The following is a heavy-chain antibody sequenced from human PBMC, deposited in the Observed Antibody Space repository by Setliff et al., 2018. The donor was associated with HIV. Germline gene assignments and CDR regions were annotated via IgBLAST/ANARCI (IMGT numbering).Heavy chain of an antibody. J-gene: IGHJ5*02. CDR3: ARDGSSWSRYNWFDP. CDR1: GGSISSGSYY. CDR2: IYTSGST. V-gene: IGHV4-61*09. Sequence: PSETLSLTCTVSGGSISSGSYYWSWIRQPAGKGLEWIGHIYTSGSTNYNPSLKSRVTISVDTSKNQFSLKLSSVTAADTAVYYCARDGSSWSRYNWFDPWGQGTLVTVSS. D-gene: IGHD6-13*01.